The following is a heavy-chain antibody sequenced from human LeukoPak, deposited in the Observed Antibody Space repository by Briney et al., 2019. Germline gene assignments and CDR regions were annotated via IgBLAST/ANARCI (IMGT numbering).Heavy chain of an antibody. Sequence: PGGSLRLSCAASGFTFSSYSMNWVRRAPGKGLEWVSSISSSSSYIYYADSVKGRFTISRDNAKNSLYLQMNSLRAEDTAVYYCARDWDYDFWSGYHHDAFDIWGQGTMVTVSS. CDR3: ARDWDYDFWSGYHHDAFDI. V-gene: IGHV3-21*01. CDR2: ISSSSSYI. D-gene: IGHD3-3*01. J-gene: IGHJ3*02. CDR1: GFTFSSYS.